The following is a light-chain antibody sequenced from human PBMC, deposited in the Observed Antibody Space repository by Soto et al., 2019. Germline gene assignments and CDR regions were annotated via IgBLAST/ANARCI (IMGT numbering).Light chain of an antibody. J-gene: IGKJ5*01. CDR3: QQYGSSPT. V-gene: IGKV3-20*01. CDR1: QSVSSSY. CDR2: GAS. Sequence: NVLTQSPGTLSLSQGERATLSCRASQSVSSSYLAWYQQKPGQAPRLLIYGASSRATGIPDRFSGSGSGTDFTLTISRLEPEDFAVYYCQQYGSSPTFGQGTRLEIK.